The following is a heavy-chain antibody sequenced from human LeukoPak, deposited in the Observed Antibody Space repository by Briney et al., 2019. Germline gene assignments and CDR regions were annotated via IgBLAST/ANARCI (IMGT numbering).Heavy chain of an antibody. Sequence: GGSLRLSCAASGFTFSSYGMHWVRQAPGKGLEWVAVISYDGSNKYYADSVKGRFTISRDNSKNTLYLQMNCLRAEDTAVYYCAKDLAVVVVSAFDIWGQGTMVTVSS. CDR2: ISYDGSNK. J-gene: IGHJ3*02. D-gene: IGHD3-22*01. V-gene: IGHV3-30*18. CDR1: GFTFSSYG. CDR3: AKDLAVVVVSAFDI.